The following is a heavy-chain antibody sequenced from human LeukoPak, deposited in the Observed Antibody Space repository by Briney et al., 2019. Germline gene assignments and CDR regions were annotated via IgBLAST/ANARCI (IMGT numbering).Heavy chain of an antibody. V-gene: IGHV3-43*02. CDR3: AKDLPEMATGRGSDY. CDR1: GFTFDDYA. CDR2: ISGDGGST. Sequence: GGSLTLSCAASGFTFDDYAMHWVRHAPGKGLEWVSLISGDGGSTYYADSVKGRFTISRDNSKNSLYLQMNSLRTEDTALYYCAKDLPEMATGRGSDYWGQGTLVTVSS. D-gene: IGHD5-24*01. J-gene: IGHJ4*02.